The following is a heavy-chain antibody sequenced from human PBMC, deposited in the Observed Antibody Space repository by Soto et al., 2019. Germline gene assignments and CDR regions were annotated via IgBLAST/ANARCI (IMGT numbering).Heavy chain of an antibody. Sequence: SETLSLTCTVSGGSISSYYWSWIRQPPGKGLEWIGYIYYSGRTNYNPSLKSRVTISVDTSKNQFSLKLSSVTAADTAVYYCARQYSSGWFYLDYWGQGTLVTVSS. CDR1: GGSISSYY. CDR2: IYYSGRT. D-gene: IGHD6-19*01. CDR3: ARQYSSGWFYLDY. V-gene: IGHV4-59*08. J-gene: IGHJ4*02.